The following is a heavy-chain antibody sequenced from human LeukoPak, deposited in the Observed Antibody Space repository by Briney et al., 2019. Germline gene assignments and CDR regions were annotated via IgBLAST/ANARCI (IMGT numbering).Heavy chain of an antibody. D-gene: IGHD3-3*01. J-gene: IGHJ4*02. CDR3: ARENLDLTWSGYSSPYFDY. Sequence: PGGSLRLSCTASGFTFSSYSMNWVRQAPGKGLEWVSYISSSGSTIYYADSVKGRFTISRDNAKNSLYLQMNSLRAEDTAVYYCARENLDLTWSGYSSPYFDYWGQGTLVTVSS. CDR1: GFTFSSYS. CDR2: ISSSGSTI. V-gene: IGHV3-48*04.